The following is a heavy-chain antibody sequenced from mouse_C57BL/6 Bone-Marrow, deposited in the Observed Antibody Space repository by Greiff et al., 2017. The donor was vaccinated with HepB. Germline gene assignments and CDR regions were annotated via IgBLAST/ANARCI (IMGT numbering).Heavy chain of an antibody. CDR1: GFTFTDYY. CDR2: IRNKANGYTT. V-gene: IGHV7-3*01. J-gene: IGHJ2*01. Sequence: EVMLVESGGGLVQPGGSLSLSCAASGFTFTDYYMSWVRQPPGKALEWLGFIRNKANGYTTEYSASVKGRFTISRDNSQSILYLQMNALRAEDSATYYCARYNDYEDYWGQGTTLTVSS. CDR3: ARYNDYEDY. D-gene: IGHD2-4*01.